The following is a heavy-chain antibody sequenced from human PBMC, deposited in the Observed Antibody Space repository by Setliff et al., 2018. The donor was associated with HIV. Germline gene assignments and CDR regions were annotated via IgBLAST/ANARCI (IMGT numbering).Heavy chain of an antibody. CDR2: IRYDGSNK. Sequence: GGSLRLSCAASGFTFSSYSMNWVRQAPGKGLEWVAFIRYDGSNKYYADSVKGRFTISRDNSKNTLYLQMNSLRAEDTAVYYCARGVPGICSGGTCYLEYWGQGTVVTVSS. CDR1: GFTFSSYS. D-gene: IGHD2-15*01. V-gene: IGHV3-30*02. J-gene: IGHJ4*03. CDR3: ARGVPGICSGGTCYLEY.